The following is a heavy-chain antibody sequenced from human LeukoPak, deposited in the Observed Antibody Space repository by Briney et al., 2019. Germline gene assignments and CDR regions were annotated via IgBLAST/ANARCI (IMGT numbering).Heavy chain of an antibody. CDR2: IIPIFGTA. Sequence: SVKVSCKASGYTITGYYMNWVRQAPGQGLEWMGGIIPIFGTANYAQKFQGRVTITADESTSTAYMELSSLRSEDTAVYYCARPGVVAGTEWDFQHWGQGTLVTVSS. D-gene: IGHD2-2*01. CDR1: GYTITGYY. J-gene: IGHJ1*01. V-gene: IGHV1-69*13. CDR3: ARPGVVAGTEWDFQH.